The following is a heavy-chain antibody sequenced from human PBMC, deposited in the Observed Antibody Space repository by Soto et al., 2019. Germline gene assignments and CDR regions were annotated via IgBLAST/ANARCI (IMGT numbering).Heavy chain of an antibody. D-gene: IGHD3-10*01. CDR2: INYDGYS. J-gene: IGHJ6*02. CDR3: ARHGFGPLHGLVDV. Sequence: QVQLQESGPGLVKPSETLSLTCTVSGGSITNYYCRWFRQPPGKGLELIGYINYDGYSAYNLSLRSRVTLSMDASKTQFSLMLESVTATDTAVYYCARHGFGPLHGLVDVWGPGTTVIVSS. CDR1: GGSITNYY. V-gene: IGHV4-59*08.